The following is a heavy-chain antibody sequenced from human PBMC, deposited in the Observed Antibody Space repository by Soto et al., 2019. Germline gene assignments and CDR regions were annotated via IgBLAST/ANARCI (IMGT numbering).Heavy chain of an antibody. V-gene: IGHV3-30-3*01. Sequence: GGSLRLSCAASGFTFSSYAMHWVRQAPGKGLEWVAVISYDGSNKYYADSVKGRFTISRDNSKNTLYLQMNSLRAEDTAVYYCARDLGSSWYPEGYNWFDPWGQGTLVTVSS. D-gene: IGHD6-13*01. CDR3: ARDLGSSWYPEGYNWFDP. CDR2: ISYDGSNK. J-gene: IGHJ5*02. CDR1: GFTFSSYA.